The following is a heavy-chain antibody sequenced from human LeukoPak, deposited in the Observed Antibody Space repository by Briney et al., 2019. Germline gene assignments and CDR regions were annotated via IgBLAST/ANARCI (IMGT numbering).Heavy chain of an antibody. D-gene: IGHD1-1*01. CDR2: IDPSGGST. Sequence: ASVKVSCKASGYTFTSYYMHWVRQAPGQGLEWMGIIDPSGGSTSYAQKFQGRVTMTRDTSTSTVYMGLSSLRSEDTAVYYCARDNTATGPFDNWGQGTLVTVSS. CDR3: ARDNTATGPFDN. V-gene: IGHV1-46*01. J-gene: IGHJ4*02. CDR1: GYTFTSYY.